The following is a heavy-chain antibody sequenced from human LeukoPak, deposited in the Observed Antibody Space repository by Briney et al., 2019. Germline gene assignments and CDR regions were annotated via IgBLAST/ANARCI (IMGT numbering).Heavy chain of an antibody. V-gene: IGHV1-69*05. J-gene: IGHJ5*02. CDR2: IIPIFGTA. CDR3: ARLLTTVTMNRFDP. CDR1: GGTFSSYA. D-gene: IGHD4-11*01. Sequence: ASVKVSCKASGGTFSSYAISWVRQAPGQGLEWMGGIIPIFGTANYAQKFQGRVTITTDESTSTAYMELSSLRSEDTAVYYCARLLTTVTMNRFDPWGQGTLVTVSS.